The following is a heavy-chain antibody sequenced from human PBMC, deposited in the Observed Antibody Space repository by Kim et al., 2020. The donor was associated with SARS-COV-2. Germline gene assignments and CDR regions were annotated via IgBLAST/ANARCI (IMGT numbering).Heavy chain of an antibody. D-gene: IGHD3-3*02. CDR3: TKDVLAGGADV. J-gene: IGHJ6*02. V-gene: IGHV3-9*01. CDR2: I. Sequence: IGYADSVKGRVTTSIDNAKNSLDLQMNSLRPEDTALYYCTKDVLAGGADVWGQGTAVIVSS.